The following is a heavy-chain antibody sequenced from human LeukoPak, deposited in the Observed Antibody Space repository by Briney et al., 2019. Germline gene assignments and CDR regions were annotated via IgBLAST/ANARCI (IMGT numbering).Heavy chain of an antibody. Sequence: SETLSLTCAVYGGSFSGYYWSWIRQPPGKGLEWIGYIYYSGSTNYNPSLKSRVTISVDTSKNQFSLKLSSVTAADTAVYYCARLDPISYYMDVWGKGTTVTISS. CDR2: IYYSGST. V-gene: IGHV4-59*01. J-gene: IGHJ6*03. CDR3: ARLDPISYYMDV. CDR1: GGSFSGYY.